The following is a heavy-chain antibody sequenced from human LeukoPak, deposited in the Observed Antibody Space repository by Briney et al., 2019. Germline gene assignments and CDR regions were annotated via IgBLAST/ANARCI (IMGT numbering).Heavy chain of an antibody. Sequence: KPSETLSLTCTVSGGSISSYYWSWIRQPPGKGLEWIGYIYYSGSTNYNPSLKSRVTISVDTSKNQFSLKLSSVTAADTAVYYCASVESGQWESYFQHWGQGTLVTVSS. J-gene: IGHJ1*01. D-gene: IGHD1-26*01. CDR3: ASVESGQWESYFQH. V-gene: IGHV4-59*01. CDR2: IYYSGST. CDR1: GGSISSYY.